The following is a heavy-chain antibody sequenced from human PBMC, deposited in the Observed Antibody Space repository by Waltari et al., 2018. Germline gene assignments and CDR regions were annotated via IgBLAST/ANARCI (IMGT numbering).Heavy chain of an antibody. CDR3: ARGSDDAFDI. Sequence: QVTLKESGPALVKPTQTLTLTCTFSGFSLSTSGMRVSWIRQPPGKALEWLARIDWDDDKFYSTALKTRLTISKDTSKNQVVLTMTNMDPVDTATYYCARGSDDAFDIWGQGTMVTVSS. J-gene: IGHJ3*02. V-gene: IGHV2-70*04. D-gene: IGHD3-10*01. CDR2: IDWDDDK. CDR1: GFSLSTSGMR.